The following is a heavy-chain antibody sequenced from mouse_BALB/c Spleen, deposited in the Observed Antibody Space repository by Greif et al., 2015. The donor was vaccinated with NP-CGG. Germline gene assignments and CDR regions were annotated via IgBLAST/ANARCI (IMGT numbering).Heavy chain of an antibody. D-gene: IGHD3-3*01. CDR2: INPYNGAT. J-gene: IGHJ3*01. Sequence: VQLQQSGPELVKPGASVKISCKASGYSFTGYYMHWVKQSHVKSLEWIGRINPYNGATSYNQNFKDKASLTVDKSSSTAYMELHSLTSEDSAVYYCARERGDPAWFAYWGQGTLVTVSA. V-gene: IGHV1-31*01. CDR1: GYSFTGYY. CDR3: ARERGDPAWFAY.